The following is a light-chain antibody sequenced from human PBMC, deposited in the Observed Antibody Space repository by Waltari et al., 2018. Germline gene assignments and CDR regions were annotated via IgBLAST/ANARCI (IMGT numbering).Light chain of an antibody. CDR2: DAS. CDR1: QSISSY. CDR3: QQYDKWPLT. J-gene: IGKJ4*02. V-gene: IGKV3-15*01. Sequence: EIVMTQSPATLSVSPGERVTLSCRASQSISSYLAWYQQKPGQAPRLLIHDASTRATSFPARLGGSGSGTEFTLTISSLQSEEFAVYYCQQYDKWPLTFGGGTEVEIK.